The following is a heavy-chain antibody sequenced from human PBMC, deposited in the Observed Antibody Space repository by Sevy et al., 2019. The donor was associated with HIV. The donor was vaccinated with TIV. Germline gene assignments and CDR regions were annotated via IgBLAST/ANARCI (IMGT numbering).Heavy chain of an antibody. D-gene: IGHD1-26*01. CDR2: INPNSGGT. CDR3: ARVDSGSYRYYFDY. J-gene: IGHJ4*02. CDR1: GYTFTGYY. Sequence: ASVKVSCKASGYTFTGYYMHWVRQAPGQGLEWMGRINPNSGGTNYAQKFQGRVTMTRDTSISTAYMELSRLGSDDTAVYYCARVDSGSYRYYFDYWGQGTLVTVSS. V-gene: IGHV1-2*06.